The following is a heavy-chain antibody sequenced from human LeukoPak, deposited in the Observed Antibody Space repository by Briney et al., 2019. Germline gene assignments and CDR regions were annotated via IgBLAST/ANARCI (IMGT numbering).Heavy chain of an antibody. CDR2: INPNSGGT. V-gene: IGHV1-2*04. J-gene: IGHJ4*02. CDR3: ARRVAAAGTSPYYFDY. D-gene: IGHD6-13*01. CDR1: GYTFAGYY. Sequence: GASVKVSCKASGYTFAGYYMHWVRQAPGQGLEWMGWINPNSGGTNYAQKFQGWVTMTRDTSISTAYMELSRLRSDDTAVYYCARRVAAAGTSPYYFDYWGQGTLVTVSS.